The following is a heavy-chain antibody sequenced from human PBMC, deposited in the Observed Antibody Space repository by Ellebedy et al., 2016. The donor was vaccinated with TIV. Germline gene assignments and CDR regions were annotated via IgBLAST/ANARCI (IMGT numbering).Heavy chain of an antibody. CDR3: VRDKMVDATTGSKFDY. Sequence: GESLKISXAASGFMFNNYWMSWVRQAPGKGLEWVATIKQDGSEKYYVASVTGRFTISRDNAKKSLYLQMNSLRAEGTDTAVYYYVRDKMVDATTGSKFDYWGQGTLVTVSS. CDR1: GFMFNNYW. D-gene: IGHD2-15*01. J-gene: IGHJ4*02. CDR2: IKQDGSEK. V-gene: IGHV3-7*01.